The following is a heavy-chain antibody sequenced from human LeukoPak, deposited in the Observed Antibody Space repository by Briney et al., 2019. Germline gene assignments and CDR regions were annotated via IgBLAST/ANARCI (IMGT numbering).Heavy chain of an antibody. D-gene: IGHD3-22*01. CDR2: IYYSGNT. J-gene: IGHJ3*02. V-gene: IGHV4-59*03. CDR3: ARVGTDDTRGHSSHAFDI. Sequence: SETLSLTCTVSGGSISNYNWNWIRQPPGKGLEWIGHIYYSGNTNYNPSLKSRVTMSVDTPKNQLSLKLSSVTAADTAVYYCARVGTDDTRGHSSHAFDIWGQGTMVTVSS. CDR1: GGSISNYN.